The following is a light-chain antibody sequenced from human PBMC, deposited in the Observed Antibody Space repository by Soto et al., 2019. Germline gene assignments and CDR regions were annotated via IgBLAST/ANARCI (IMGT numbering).Light chain of an antibody. Sequence: QSVLTQPRSVSGSPGQSVTISCTGTSSDVGGYNYVSWYQQHPGKAPKLMIYDVNKRPSGVPDRFSGSKSGNTASLTISGLQAEDEADYYCCSYARSYTIVLGTGTKATVL. CDR2: DVN. CDR3: CSYARSYTIV. CDR1: SSDVGGYNY. V-gene: IGLV2-11*01. J-gene: IGLJ1*01.